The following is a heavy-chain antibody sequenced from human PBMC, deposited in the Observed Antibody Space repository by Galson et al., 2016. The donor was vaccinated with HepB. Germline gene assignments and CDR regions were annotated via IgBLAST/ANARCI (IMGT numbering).Heavy chain of an antibody. D-gene: IGHD3-22*01. J-gene: IGHJ4*02. CDR2: ISDDGNDK. V-gene: IGHV3-30-3*01. CDR1: GFTFRIYT. Sequence: SLRLSCATSGFTFRIYTMHWVRQAPGKGLEWLASISDDGNDKNYADSVRGRFSISRDNSEKTLFVQMNSLRTEDTAVYYCARDSTGYRNFVYWGQGTRVTVSS. CDR3: ARDSTGYRNFVY.